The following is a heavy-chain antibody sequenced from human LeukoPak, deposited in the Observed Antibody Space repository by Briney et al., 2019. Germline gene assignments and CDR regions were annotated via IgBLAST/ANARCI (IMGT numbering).Heavy chain of an antibody. Sequence: SETLSLTCTVSGGSISSSSYYWGWIRQPPGKGLEWIGSIYYSGSTHYNPSLKSRVTISVDTSKNQFSLKLSSVTAADTAVYYCARRQAKNDAFDIWGQGTMVTVSS. V-gene: IGHV4-39*01. J-gene: IGHJ3*02. CDR3: ARRQAKNDAFDI. CDR2: IYYSGST. CDR1: GGSISSSSYY.